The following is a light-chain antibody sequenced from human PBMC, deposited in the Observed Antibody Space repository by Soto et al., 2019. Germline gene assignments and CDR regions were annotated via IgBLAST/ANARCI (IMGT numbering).Light chain of an antibody. J-gene: IGKJ4*01. CDR3: QQYHTWPIT. CDR1: QSVSSY. Sequence: EIVLTQSPATLSLSPWEIATLSCRASQSVSSYLAWYQQRPGQAPRLLISGASTGATGIPARFSGSGSGTEFTLTISSLQSEDCAIYYCQQYHTWPITFGGGTKVDIK. CDR2: GAS. V-gene: IGKV3-15*01.